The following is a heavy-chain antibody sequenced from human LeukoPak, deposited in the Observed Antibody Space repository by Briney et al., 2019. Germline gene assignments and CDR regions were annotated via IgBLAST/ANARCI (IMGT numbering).Heavy chain of an antibody. CDR3: ASRYCGGDCSPDKDAFDI. CDR2: IYYSGST. Sequence: PSETLSLTCTVSGGSISSYYWSWIRQPPGKGLEWIGYIYYSGSTNYNPSLKSRVTISVDTSKNQFSLKLSSVTAADTAVYYCASRYCGGDCSPDKDAFDIWGQETMVTVSS. J-gene: IGHJ3*02. D-gene: IGHD2-21*02. CDR1: GGSISSYY. V-gene: IGHV4-59*01.